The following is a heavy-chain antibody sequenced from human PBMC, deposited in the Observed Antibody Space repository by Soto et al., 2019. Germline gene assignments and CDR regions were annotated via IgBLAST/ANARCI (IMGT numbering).Heavy chain of an antibody. D-gene: IGHD3-3*01. CDR2: ISAYNGNT. J-gene: IGHJ6*03. CDR3: ARSGGYYVFGSGYYSTYYYYMDV. CDR1: GYTFTSYG. V-gene: IGHV1-18*01. Sequence: ASVKVSCKASGYTFTSYGISWVRQAPGQGLEWMGWISAYNGNTNYAQKLQGRVTMTTDTSTSTAYMELRSLRSDDTAVYYCARSGGYYVFGSGYYSTYYYYMDVWGKGTTFTVSS.